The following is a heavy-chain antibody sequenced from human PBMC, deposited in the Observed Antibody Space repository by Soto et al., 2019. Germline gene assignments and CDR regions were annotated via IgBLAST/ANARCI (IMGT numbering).Heavy chain of an antibody. CDR3: ARTIFGAVMYYGMDV. D-gene: IGHD3-3*01. CDR2: IDPSDSYT. CDR1: GYSFTSYW. Sequence: GESLKISCKGSGYSFTSYWISWVRQMPGKGLEWMGRIDPSDSYTNYSPSFQGHVTISADKSISTAYLQWSSLKASDTAMYYCARTIFGAVMYYGMDVWGQGTTVTVSS. J-gene: IGHJ6*02. V-gene: IGHV5-10-1*01.